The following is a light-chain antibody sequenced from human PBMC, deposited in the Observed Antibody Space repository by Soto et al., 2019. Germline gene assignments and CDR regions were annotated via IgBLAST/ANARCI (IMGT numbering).Light chain of an antibody. Sequence: IVWTQSPGTLSLSATARGTLSCRASQSVSINLAWYQQKPGQAPRLLIYDTSTRATGIPARFSGSGSGTEFTLTISSLQSEDFAVYYCQQYGNAPLAFGGGTKVDIK. CDR1: QSVSIN. J-gene: IGKJ4*01. CDR2: DTS. V-gene: IGKV3-15*01. CDR3: QQYGNAPLA.